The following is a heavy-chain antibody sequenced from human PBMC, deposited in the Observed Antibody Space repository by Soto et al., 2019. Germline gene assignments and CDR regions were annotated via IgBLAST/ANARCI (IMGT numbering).Heavy chain of an antibody. CDR2: INHSGST. J-gene: IGHJ4*02. CDR1: GGSFSGYY. CDR3: ARDSIVGSPGY. D-gene: IGHD1-26*01. V-gene: IGHV4-34*01. Sequence: SETLSLTCAVYGGSFSGYYWSWIRQPPGKGLEWIGEINHSGSTNYNPSLKSRVTISVDTSKNQFSMKLSSVTAADTAVYYCARDSIVGSPGYWGQGTLVTVSS.